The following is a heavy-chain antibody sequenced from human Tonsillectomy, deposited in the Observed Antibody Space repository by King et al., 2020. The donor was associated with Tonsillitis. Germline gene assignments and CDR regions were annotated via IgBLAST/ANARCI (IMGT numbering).Heavy chain of an antibody. CDR2: IWYDGSNK. Sequence: HVQLVESGGGVVQPGRSLRLSCAASGFNFTNYAMHWVRQAPGKGLEWVAVIWYDGSNKFYADSVKGRFTISRDNSKNTLYLQMNSLRAEDTAVYYCARDRGLWELHSYYMDVWGKGTTVTVSS. J-gene: IGHJ6*03. CDR3: ARDRGLWELHSYYMDV. V-gene: IGHV3-33*08. CDR1: GFNFTNYA. D-gene: IGHD1-26*01.